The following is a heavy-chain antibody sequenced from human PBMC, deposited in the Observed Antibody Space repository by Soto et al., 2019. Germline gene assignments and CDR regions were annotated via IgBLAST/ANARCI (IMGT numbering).Heavy chain of an antibody. Sequence: PGGSLRLSCAASGFTFSSYAMSWVRQAPGKGLEWVSAISGSGGSTYYADSVKGRFTISRDNSKNTLYLQMSSLRAEDTAEYYSAKIKWATGYHYYGMDVWGQGTTVTVSS. CDR2: ISGSGGST. CDR1: GFTFSSYA. D-gene: IGHD4-4*01. J-gene: IGHJ6*02. CDR3: AKIKWATGYHYYGMDV. V-gene: IGHV3-23*01.